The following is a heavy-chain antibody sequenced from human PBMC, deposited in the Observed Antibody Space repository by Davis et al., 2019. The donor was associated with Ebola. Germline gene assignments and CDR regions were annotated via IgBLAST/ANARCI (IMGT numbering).Heavy chain of an antibody. V-gene: IGHV4-59*12. J-gene: IGHJ5*02. CDR1: GGSISSYY. CDR3: AREYFQTWFDP. D-gene: IGHD3-9*01. Sequence: SETLSLTCTVSGGSISSYYWSWIRQPPGKGLEWIGYIYYSGSTYYNPSLKSRVAISVDTSRNQFSLKLTSETAADTAVYYCAREYFQTWFDPWGQGTLVTVSS. CDR2: IYYSGST.